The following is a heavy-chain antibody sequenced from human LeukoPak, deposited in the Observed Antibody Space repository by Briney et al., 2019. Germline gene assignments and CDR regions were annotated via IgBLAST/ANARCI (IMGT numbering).Heavy chain of an antibody. CDR2: IYYSGST. J-gene: IGHJ4*02. D-gene: IGHD6-19*01. Sequence: SETLSLTCTVSGGSITISSYYWGWLRHPPGKGLEWIGSIYYSGSTYYSPSLKSRVTISVDTSKNQFSLKLSSVTAADTAVYYCARGVWSGWYRSRLVHFDYWGQGTLVTVSS. V-gene: IGHV4-39*07. CDR1: GGSITISSYY. CDR3: ARGVWSGWYRSRLVHFDY.